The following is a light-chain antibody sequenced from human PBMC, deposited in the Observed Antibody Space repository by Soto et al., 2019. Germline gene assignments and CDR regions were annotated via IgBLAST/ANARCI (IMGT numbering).Light chain of an antibody. CDR1: SSDVGGYNY. CDR2: DVT. Sequence: QSVLTQPASVSGSPGQSITISCTGTSSDVGGYNYVSWYQQHPGKAPKLMIFDVTIRPSGVSNRFSGSKSGNTASLTISGLQAEDEAEYYCSSYTTTDTQVFGTGTKLTVL. V-gene: IGLV2-14*01. CDR3: SSYTTTDTQV. J-gene: IGLJ1*01.